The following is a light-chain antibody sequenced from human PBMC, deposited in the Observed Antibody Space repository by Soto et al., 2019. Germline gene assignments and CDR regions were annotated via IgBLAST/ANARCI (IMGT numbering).Light chain of an antibody. CDR2: WAS. J-gene: IGKJ1*01. CDR3: QQFFHAPK. CDR1: QSVLFVSNNKNF. Sequence: VLTQSPDTLAVSLGGRATIHCRSNQSVLFVSNNKNFLAWYQQKPGQPPKLFLNWASTRESGVPDRFIGGGSGTEFTLTISSLHAEDVAVYYCQQFFHAPKLGQGTKVDIK. V-gene: IGKV4-1*01.